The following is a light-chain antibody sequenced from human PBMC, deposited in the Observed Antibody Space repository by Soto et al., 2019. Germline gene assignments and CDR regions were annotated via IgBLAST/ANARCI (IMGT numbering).Light chain of an antibody. CDR2: GAS. CDR3: QQYGSPPPIT. CDR1: QAISGNY. V-gene: IGKV3-20*01. Sequence: EIVLTQSPGTLSLSPGEGASLSCRASQAISGNYLAWYQHKPGQAPRLLMYGASSRATGIPDRFSGSGSGTDFTLTISRLEPEDFAVYYCQQYGSPPPITFGQGTRLEIK. J-gene: IGKJ5*01.